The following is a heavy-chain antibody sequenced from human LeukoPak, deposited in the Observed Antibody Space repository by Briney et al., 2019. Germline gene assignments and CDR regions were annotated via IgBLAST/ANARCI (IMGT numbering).Heavy chain of an antibody. V-gene: IGHV3-48*01. CDR2: ISTNSLGM. Sequence: GGSLRLSCAASGFSLSIYSMSWVRQAPGKGLEWLSYISTNSLGMYYADSVRGRVTISKDYDKNSLYLQMNNLRAADTAVYYCARGRYFDLWGRGTLVTVSS. CDR1: GFSLSIYS. J-gene: IGHJ2*01. CDR3: ARGRYFDL.